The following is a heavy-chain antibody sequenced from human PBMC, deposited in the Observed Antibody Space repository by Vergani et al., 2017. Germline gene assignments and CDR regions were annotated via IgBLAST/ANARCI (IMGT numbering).Heavy chain of an antibody. CDR1: GFTFSSYA. CDR3: AKDPHSSGWYRGYFDY. J-gene: IGHJ4*02. V-gene: IGHV3-23*01. Sequence: EVQLLESGGGLVQPGGSPRLSCAASGFTFSSYAMSWVRQAPGKGLEWVSAISGSGGSTYYADSVKGRFTISRDNSKNTLYLQMNSLRAEDTAVYYCAKDPHSSGWYRGYFDYWGQGTLVTVSS. CDR2: ISGSGGST. D-gene: IGHD6-19*01.